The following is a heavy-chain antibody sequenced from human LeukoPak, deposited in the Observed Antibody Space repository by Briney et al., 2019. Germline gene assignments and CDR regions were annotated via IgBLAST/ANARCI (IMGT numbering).Heavy chain of an antibody. CDR2: INPNSGGT. CDR1: GYTFTGYY. CDR3: ARVGGPGYSSGWYGY. J-gene: IGHJ4*02. Sequence: ASVKVSFKSSGYTFTGYYLHWVRQAPGQGLEWMGWINPNSGGTNYAQKFQGRVTMTRDTSISTDYMEVSRLRSDDTAVYYCARVGGPGYSSGWYGYWGQGTLVTVSS. D-gene: IGHD6-19*01. V-gene: IGHV1-2*02.